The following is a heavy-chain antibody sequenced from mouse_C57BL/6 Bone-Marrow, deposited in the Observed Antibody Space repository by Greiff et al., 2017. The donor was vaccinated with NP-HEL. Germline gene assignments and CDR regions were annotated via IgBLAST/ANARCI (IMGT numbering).Heavy chain of an antibody. Sequence: QVQLQQPGAELVMPGASVKLSCKASGYTFTSYWMHWVKQRPGQGLEWIGEIDPSDSYTNYNQKFKGKSTLTVDKSSSTTYMQLRSLTSEDSAVYDCAREGTHYAMDYWGRGTSVTVSA. D-gene: IGHD3-1*01. J-gene: IGHJ4*01. CDR1: GYTFTSYW. CDR3: AREGTHYAMDY. V-gene: IGHV1-69*01. CDR2: IDPSDSYT.